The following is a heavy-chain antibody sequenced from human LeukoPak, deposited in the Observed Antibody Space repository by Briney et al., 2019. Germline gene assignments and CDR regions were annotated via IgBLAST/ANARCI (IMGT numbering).Heavy chain of an antibody. CDR3: TLTTFGVVYYFDY. J-gene: IGHJ4*02. Sequence: ARYLRLSCATSGFTFSSYAMHWVRQAPGKGLEWVALISYGRINQYYADSVKGRFIISRDNSKNTLYLQLNSLRLEDTAVYYCTLTTFGVVYYFDYWGRGTMVTVS. V-gene: IGHV3-30*04. D-gene: IGHD1/OR15-1a*01. CDR1: GFTFSSYA. CDR2: ISYGRINQ.